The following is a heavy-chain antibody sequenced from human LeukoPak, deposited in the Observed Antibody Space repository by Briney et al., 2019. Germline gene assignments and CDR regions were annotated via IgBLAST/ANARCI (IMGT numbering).Heavy chain of an antibody. CDR3: ARDRITGTIHNWFDP. Sequence: GGSLRLSCAASGFTFSSYSMNWVRQAPGKGLEWVSSISSSSSYIYYADSVKGRFTISRDNAKNSLYLQMNSLRAEDTAVYYCARDRITGTIHNWFDPWGQGTLVTVSS. V-gene: IGHV3-21*01. CDR1: GFTFSSYS. J-gene: IGHJ5*02. D-gene: IGHD1-7*01. CDR2: ISSSSSYI.